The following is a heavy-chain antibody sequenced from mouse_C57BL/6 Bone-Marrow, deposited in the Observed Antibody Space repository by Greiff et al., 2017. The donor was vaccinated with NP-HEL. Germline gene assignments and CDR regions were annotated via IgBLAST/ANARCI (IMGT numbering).Heavy chain of an antibody. V-gene: IGHV2-9-1*01. Sequence: QVQLQQSGPGLVAPSQSLSITCTVSGFSLTSCAISWVRQPPGKGLEWLGVIWTGGGTNYNSALKSRLSISKDNSKSQVFLKMNSLQTDDTARYYCARNPTVVALYAMDYWGQGTSVTVSS. CDR2: IWTGGGT. CDR3: ARNPTVVALYAMDY. D-gene: IGHD1-1*01. J-gene: IGHJ4*01. CDR1: GFSLTSCA.